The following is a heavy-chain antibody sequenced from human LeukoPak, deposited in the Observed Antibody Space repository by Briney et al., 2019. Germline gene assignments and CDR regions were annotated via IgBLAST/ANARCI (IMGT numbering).Heavy chain of an antibody. CDR2: IYYSGST. V-gene: IGHV4-59*08. CDR1: GGSISSYY. J-gene: IGHJ4*02. D-gene: IGHD3-10*01. CDR3: ARQGYGSGRPYDY. Sequence: SETLSLTCTVSGGSISSYYWSWIRQPPGKGLEWIGYIYYSGSTNYNPSLKSRVTISVDTSKNQFSLKLSSVTAADTAVYYCARQGYGSGRPYDYWGQGTLVTVSS.